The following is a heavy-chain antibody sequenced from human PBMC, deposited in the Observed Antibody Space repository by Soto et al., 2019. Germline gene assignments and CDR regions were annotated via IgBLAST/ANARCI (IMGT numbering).Heavy chain of an antibody. CDR2: IYSGGAT. CDR3: ARDGTHDWV. V-gene: IGHV3-66*01. J-gene: IGHJ4*02. D-gene: IGHD3-9*01. Sequence: EVQLVESGGGLVQPGGSLRLSCAASGFTVSNNYMRWVRQAPGKGLEWVSLIYSGGATYYADSVKGRFTISRDNSKNTMYLPMKCLRAEGTGLYFCARDGTHDWVGGQGMVVTVSS. CDR1: GFTVSNNY.